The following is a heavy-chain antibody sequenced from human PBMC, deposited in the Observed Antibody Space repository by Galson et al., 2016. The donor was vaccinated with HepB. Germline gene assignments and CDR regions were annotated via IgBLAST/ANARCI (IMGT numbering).Heavy chain of an antibody. J-gene: IGHJ6*02. CDR2: ISTYNGNT. Sequence: SVKVSCKASGYTFNSYAISWVRQAPGQGLEWMGWISTYNGNTNYAQKLQGRVTMTTDTSTSTAYMELRSLRSDDTAVYYCARTHRGLYGMDVWGQGTTVTVSS. V-gene: IGHV1-18*01. CDR3: ARTHRGLYGMDV. CDR1: GYTFNSYA.